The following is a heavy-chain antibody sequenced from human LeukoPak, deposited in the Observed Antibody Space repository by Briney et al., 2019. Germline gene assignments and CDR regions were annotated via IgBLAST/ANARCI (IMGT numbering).Heavy chain of an antibody. V-gene: IGHV4-38-2*02. Sequence: SETLSLTCTVSGDSITSGYSWAWIRQPPGKGLEWIGSIYYSGSTYYNPSLKSRVTISVDTSKNQFSLKLSSVTAADTAVYYCARHEGPRMITFGGVILYWGQGTLVTVSS. CDR3: ARHEGPRMITFGGVILY. D-gene: IGHD3-16*02. CDR2: IYYSGST. CDR1: GDSITSGYS. J-gene: IGHJ4*02.